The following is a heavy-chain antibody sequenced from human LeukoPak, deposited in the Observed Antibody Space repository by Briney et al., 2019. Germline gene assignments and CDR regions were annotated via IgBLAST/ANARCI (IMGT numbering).Heavy chain of an antibody. Sequence: ASVKVSCKATGITFTSSAMQLVRQARGQRLEWIGWIVVGSGNTNYAQKFQERVTITRDMSTSTAYMELSSLRSEDTAVYYCAAMVDTAMVTPLYFDYWGQGTLVTVSS. J-gene: IGHJ4*02. CDR2: IVVGSGNT. V-gene: IGHV1-58*02. D-gene: IGHD5-18*01. CDR1: GITFTSSA. CDR3: AAMVDTAMVTPLYFDY.